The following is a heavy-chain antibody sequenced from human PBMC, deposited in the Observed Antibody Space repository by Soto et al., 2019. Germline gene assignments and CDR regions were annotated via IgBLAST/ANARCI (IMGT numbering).Heavy chain of an antibody. D-gene: IGHD6-13*01. Sequence: SVKVSCKASGGTFSMYAISCVLQSPVQGLDWMGGIIPIFGTANYAQKFQGRVTITADKSTSTAYMELSSLRSEDTAVYYCARANLAARGWFDPWGQGTLVTVSS. CDR2: IIPIFGTA. V-gene: IGHV1-69*06. J-gene: IGHJ5*02. CDR1: GGTFSMYA. CDR3: ARANLAARGWFDP.